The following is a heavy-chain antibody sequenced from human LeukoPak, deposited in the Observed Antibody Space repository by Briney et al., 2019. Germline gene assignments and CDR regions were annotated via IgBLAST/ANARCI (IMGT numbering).Heavy chain of an antibody. CDR3: AKGRDYGDY. J-gene: IGHJ4*02. Sequence: GGSLTLSCAVSGFTFSSYWMTWVRQAPGKGLQWVANVNQDGREKYYMDSMKGRLNISRDNTKNSVFLQLTSLRPEDTGIYFCAKGRDYGDYWGQGTLVAVSS. CDR2: VNQDGREK. V-gene: IGHV3-7*01. CDR1: GFTFSSYW.